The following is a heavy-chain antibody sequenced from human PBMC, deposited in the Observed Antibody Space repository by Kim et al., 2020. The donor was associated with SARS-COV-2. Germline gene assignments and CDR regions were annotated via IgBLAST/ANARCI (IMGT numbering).Heavy chain of an antibody. J-gene: IGHJ6*03. CDR2: IYNSGST. Sequence: SETLSLTCTVSGASISRYYWSWIRQPPGRGLEWIGYIYNSGSTIYNPSLKSRVTISLDTSKNHSSLKLTSVTAADTAVYFCAKSLDYSYYMDVWGKGTTVIVSS. V-gene: IGHV4-59*13. CDR3: AKSLDYSYYMDV. CDR1: GASISRYY.